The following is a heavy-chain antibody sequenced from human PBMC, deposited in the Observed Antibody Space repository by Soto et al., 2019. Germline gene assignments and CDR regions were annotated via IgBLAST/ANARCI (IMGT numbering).Heavy chain of an antibody. V-gene: IGHV4-34*01. CDR1: GGSFSGYY. CDR3: ARGAIFRYYYDSSGYYLDY. D-gene: IGHD3-22*01. J-gene: IGHJ4*02. CDR2: INHSGST. Sequence: QVQLQQWGAGLLKPSETLSLTCAVYGGSFSGYYWSWIRQPPGKGLEWMGEINHSGSTNYNPSLKSRVTISVDTSKNQFSLKLSSVTAADTAVYYCARGAIFRYYYDSSGYYLDYWGQGTLVTVSS.